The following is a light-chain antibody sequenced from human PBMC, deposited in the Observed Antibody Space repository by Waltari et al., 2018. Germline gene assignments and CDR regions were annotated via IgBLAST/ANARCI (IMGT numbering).Light chain of an antibody. CDR3: QQYNNWPGT. V-gene: IGKV3-15*01. CDR2: DAS. CDR1: QSVSSK. J-gene: IGKJ1*01. Sequence: EMLMTQFPATLSVSPGERATLSCRASQSVSSKLAWYQQKPGQAPRLLIYDASTRATGIPSRFSGSGSGTDFTLTIISLQSEDFAVYYCQQYNNWPGTFGRGTKVEIK.